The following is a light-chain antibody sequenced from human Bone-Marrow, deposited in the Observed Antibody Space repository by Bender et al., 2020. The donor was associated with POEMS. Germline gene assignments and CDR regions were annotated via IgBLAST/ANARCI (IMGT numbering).Light chain of an antibody. V-gene: IGLV2-23*02. CDR2: DIN. CDR1: TTDIGGYNF. CDR3: CSFAGVGV. J-gene: IGLJ1*01. Sequence: QSALTQPASVSGSPGQSITISCTGTTTDIGGYNFVSWYQHLPGKAPKVIIYDINKRPSGVSNRFSGSKSDNRASLTISGLQTEDEGDYYCCSFAGVGVFGTGTRVTVL.